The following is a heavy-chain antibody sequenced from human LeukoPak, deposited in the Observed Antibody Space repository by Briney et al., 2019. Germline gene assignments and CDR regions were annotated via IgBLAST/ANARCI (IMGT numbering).Heavy chain of an antibody. D-gene: IGHD6-13*01. CDR2: INPDSGGT. Sequence: ASVKVSCKTSGYTFTGYYIHWVRQAPGQGLEWMGWINPDSGGTSYAQKFQGRVTMTRDTSISAGYMELSGLRPDDTAVFYCARVRGDSSWYGPDYWGQGTLVSVSS. CDR3: ARVRGDSSWYGPDY. J-gene: IGHJ4*02. V-gene: IGHV1-2*02. CDR1: GYTFTGYY.